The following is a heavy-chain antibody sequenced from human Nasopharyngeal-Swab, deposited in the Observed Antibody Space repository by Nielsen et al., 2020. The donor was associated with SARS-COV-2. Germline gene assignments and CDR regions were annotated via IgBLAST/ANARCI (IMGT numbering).Heavy chain of an antibody. CDR2: INGDGSSL. J-gene: IGHJ4*02. V-gene: IGHV3-74*01. Sequence: WIRQPPGKGLVWVSRINGDGSSLNYADFVKGRFTISTDNAKSTLYLEMNSLRAEDTAVYYCARGRGSSTSMIGYWGQGTRVTVSS. D-gene: IGHD2/OR15-2a*01. CDR3: ARGRGSSTSMIGY.